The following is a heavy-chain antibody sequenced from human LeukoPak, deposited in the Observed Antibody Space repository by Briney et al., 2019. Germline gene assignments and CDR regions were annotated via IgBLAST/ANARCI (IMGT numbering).Heavy chain of an antibody. V-gene: IGHV3-30*18. CDR1: GFTFSSYG. J-gene: IGHJ4*02. D-gene: IGHD3-22*01. CDR3: AKGTTMIVVVTPFDY. Sequence: GGSLRLSCAASGFTFSSYGMHWVRQAPGKGLEWVADISYDGSNKYYADSVKGRFTISRDNSKNTLYLQMNSLGAEDTAVYYCAKGTTMIVVVTPFDYWGQGTLVTVSS. CDR2: ISYDGSNK.